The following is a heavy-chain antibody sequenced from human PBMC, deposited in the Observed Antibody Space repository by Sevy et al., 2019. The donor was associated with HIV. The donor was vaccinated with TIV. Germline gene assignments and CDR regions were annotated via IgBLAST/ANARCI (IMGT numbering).Heavy chain of an antibody. CDR1: GFTFSSYS. CDR2: ISSSSSYI. Sequence: GGSLRLSCAASGFTFSSYSMNWVRQAPGKGLEWVSSISSSSSYIYYADSVKGRLTISRDNAKNSLYLQMNSLRAEDTAVYYCARDLPPSATTVAHFDNWGQGTLVTVSS. J-gene: IGHJ4*02. D-gene: IGHD4-4*01. V-gene: IGHV3-21*01. CDR3: ARDLPPSATTVAHFDN.